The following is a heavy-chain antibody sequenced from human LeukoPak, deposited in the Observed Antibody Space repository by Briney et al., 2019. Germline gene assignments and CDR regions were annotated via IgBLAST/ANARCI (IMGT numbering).Heavy chain of an antibody. Sequence: GGSLRLSCAASGFTFRRDWMSWVRQAPGKGLEWVANIKQDGSEKYYVDSVKGRFTISRDNAKNSLYLQINGLSVEDTALYYCTRASPAFGGVTAPSYFFDYWGQGTLVTVSS. CDR2: IKQDGSEK. CDR3: TRASPAFGGVTAPSYFFDY. V-gene: IGHV3-7*03. J-gene: IGHJ4*02. D-gene: IGHD3-16*01. CDR1: GFTFRRDW.